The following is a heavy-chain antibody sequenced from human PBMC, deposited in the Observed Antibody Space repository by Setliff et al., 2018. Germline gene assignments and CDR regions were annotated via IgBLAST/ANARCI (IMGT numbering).Heavy chain of an antibody. CDR1: GFNFSNYA. CDR3: AKAIRYGGGWELGAFDI. V-gene: IGHV3-23*01. D-gene: IGHD6-19*01. Sequence: PGGSLRLSCAASGFNFSNYAMNWVRQTPEKGLEWVSTISGSGGDTYYSDSANGRFTLSRDNSKNTLSLQMNSLRAEDTAIYYCAKAIRYGGGWELGAFDIWGQGKMVTVSS. CDR2: ISGSGGDT. J-gene: IGHJ3*02.